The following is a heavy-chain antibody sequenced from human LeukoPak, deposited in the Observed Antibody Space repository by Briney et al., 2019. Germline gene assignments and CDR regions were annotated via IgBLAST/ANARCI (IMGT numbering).Heavy chain of an antibody. CDR3: ARQASWLPYFDL. D-gene: IGHD6-13*01. J-gene: IGHJ2*01. Sequence: SETLSLTCTVSGGSISGYYWSWIRQPPGKGLEWIGYIYYSGSTNYNPSLKSRVTISVDTPENQFSLKLSSVTAADTAVYFCARQASWLPYFDLWGRGTLVTVSS. CDR1: GGSISGYY. V-gene: IGHV4-59*08. CDR2: IYYSGST.